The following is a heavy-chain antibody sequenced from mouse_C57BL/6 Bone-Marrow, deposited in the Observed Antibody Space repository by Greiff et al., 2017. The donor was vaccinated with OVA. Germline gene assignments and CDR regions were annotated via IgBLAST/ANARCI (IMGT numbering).Heavy chain of an antibody. Sequence: QVQLQQPGAELVKPGASVKLSCKASGYTFTSYWMHWVKQRPGRGLEWIGRIDPNSGGTKYNEKFKSKATLTADTSSNTAYLQLSSLTSEDTAIYYCASSGLITTVVAPFDYWGQGTTLTVSS. CDR3: ASSGLITTVVAPFDY. D-gene: IGHD1-1*01. CDR1: GYTFTSYW. V-gene: IGHV1-62-3*01. J-gene: IGHJ2*01. CDR2: IDPNSGGT.